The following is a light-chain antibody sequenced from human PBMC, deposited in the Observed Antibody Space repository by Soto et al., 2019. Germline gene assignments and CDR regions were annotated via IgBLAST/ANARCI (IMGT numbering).Light chain of an antibody. CDR3: QQYKDWPKT. J-gene: IGKJ1*01. CDR2: GAP. CDR1: QSVSSY. Sequence: ETVMTQSPATLSVSPGEGAVLSCRASQSVSSYVAWYQQRPGQAPRVLIYGAPTRATGIPIRFSGSGSGTEFTLTIGSLQSEDSAVYYCQQYKDWPKTFGQGTKVEIK. V-gene: IGKV3-15*01.